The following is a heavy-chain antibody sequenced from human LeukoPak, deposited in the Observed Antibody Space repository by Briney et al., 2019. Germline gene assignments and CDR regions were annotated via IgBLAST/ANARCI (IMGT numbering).Heavy chain of an antibody. Sequence: GGSLRLSCAASGFTFSDYYMSWIRQTPGKGLEGVSYISSGSSYTNYADSVKGRFTISRDNAKNSLYLQMNSLRAEDTAVYYCARGGYYAGYQFDYWGQGTLVTVSS. CDR2: ISSGSSYT. J-gene: IGHJ4*02. V-gene: IGHV3-11*06. CDR3: ARGGYYAGYQFDY. D-gene: IGHD3-22*01. CDR1: GFTFSDYY.